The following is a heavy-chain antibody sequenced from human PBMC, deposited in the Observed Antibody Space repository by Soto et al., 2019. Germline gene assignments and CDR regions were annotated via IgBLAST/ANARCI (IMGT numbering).Heavy chain of an antibody. CDR1: GVSISSSGYY. D-gene: IGHD3-16*01. Sequence: TSETLSLTCTVSGVSISSSGYYWAWLRQPPGRGLEWIGSIYYNGDTYFYPSLKSRVTISVDTSKNQFSLKLTSVTAADTALYFCARGGKYYQQETYFFDYWGQGSLVTVSS. CDR3: ARGGKYYQQETYFFDY. CDR2: IYYNGDT. V-gene: IGHV4-39*01. J-gene: IGHJ4*01.